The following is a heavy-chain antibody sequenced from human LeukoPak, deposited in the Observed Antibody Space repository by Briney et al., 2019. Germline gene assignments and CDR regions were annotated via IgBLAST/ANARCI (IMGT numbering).Heavy chain of an antibody. V-gene: IGHV3-30-3*01. CDR1: GFTFSSYA. CDR3: ASLPEGIAVAGTVDY. CDR2: ISYDGSNK. J-gene: IGHJ4*02. Sequence: GGSLRLSCAASGFTFSSYAMHWVRQAPGKGLEWVAVISYDGSNKYYADSVKGRFTISRDNSKNTLYLQMNSLRAEDTAVYYCASLPEGIAVAGTVDYWGQGTLVAVSS. D-gene: IGHD6-19*01.